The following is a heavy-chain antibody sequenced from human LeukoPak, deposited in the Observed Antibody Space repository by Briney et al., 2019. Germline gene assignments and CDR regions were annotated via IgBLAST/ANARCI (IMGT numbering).Heavy chain of an antibody. J-gene: IGHJ3*02. Sequence: PSETLSLTCAVYGGSFSDYYWSWIRQPPEKGLEWIGEINHSGSTNYNPSLKSRVTISVDTSKNQFSLKFTSVTAADTAVYYCARTPDDAFDIWGQGTMVTVSS. CDR3: ARTPDDAFDI. V-gene: IGHV4-34*01. CDR1: GGSFSDYY. CDR2: INHSGST.